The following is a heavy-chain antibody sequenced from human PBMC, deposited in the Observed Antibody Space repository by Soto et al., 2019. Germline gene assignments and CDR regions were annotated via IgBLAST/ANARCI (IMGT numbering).Heavy chain of an antibody. D-gene: IGHD6-19*01. CDR1: GFNFGVFG. V-gene: IGHV3-30*03. J-gene: IGHJ4*02. Sequence: QVRLVESGGGVVQPGRSLRLSCAASGFNFGVFGMHWVRQAPGKGLEWLSVLSYEGSEEYYADSVRGRFTICRDNSKNTLFLQMDSLRVDDTGVYYCALTRRSSLLEVAGPGFEYWGQGTLVTVS. CDR2: LSYEGSEE. CDR3: ALTRRSSLLEVAGPGFEY.